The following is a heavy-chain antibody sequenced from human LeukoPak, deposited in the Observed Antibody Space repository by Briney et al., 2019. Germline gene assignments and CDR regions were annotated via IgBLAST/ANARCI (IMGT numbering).Heavy chain of an antibody. D-gene: IGHD3-10*01. V-gene: IGHV3-23*01. J-gene: IGHJ6*02. CDR1: GFTFNTYT. Sequence: GGSLRLSCAASGFTFNTYTMNWVRQAPGKGLEWVSAISGSGGSTYYADSVKGRFTISRDNSKNTLYLQMNSLRAEDTAVYYCAKVRGYYYYYGMDVWGQGTTVTVSS. CDR3: AKVRGYYYYYGMDV. CDR2: ISGSGGST.